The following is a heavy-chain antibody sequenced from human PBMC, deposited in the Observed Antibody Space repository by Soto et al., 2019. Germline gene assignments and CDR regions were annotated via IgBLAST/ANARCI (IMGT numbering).Heavy chain of an antibody. CDR3: ARDSSSRVATFDY. CDR1: GFTFSSYW. CDR2: IKQDGSEK. J-gene: IGHJ4*02. D-gene: IGHD6-6*01. V-gene: IGHV3-7*01. Sequence: EVQLMESGGGLVQPGGSLRLSCAASGFTFSSYWMSWVRQAPGKGLEWVANIKQDGSEKYYVDSVKGRFTISRDNAKNSLYLQMNSLRAEDTAVYYCARDSSSRVATFDYWGQGTLVTVSS.